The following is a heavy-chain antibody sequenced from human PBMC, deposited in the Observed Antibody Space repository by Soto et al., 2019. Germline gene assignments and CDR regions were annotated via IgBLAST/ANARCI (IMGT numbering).Heavy chain of an antibody. J-gene: IGHJ4*02. Sequence: GGSLRLSCAASGFTFSSYSMNWVRQAPGKGLEWVSSISSSSSYIFYADSVKGRFTISRDNAENSLYLQMNSLRAEDTAVYYCERDHPGGSNDYSGQGTLVTVSS. D-gene: IGHD1-26*01. CDR1: GFTFSSYS. V-gene: IGHV3-21*01. CDR3: ERDHPGGSNDY. CDR2: ISSSSSYI.